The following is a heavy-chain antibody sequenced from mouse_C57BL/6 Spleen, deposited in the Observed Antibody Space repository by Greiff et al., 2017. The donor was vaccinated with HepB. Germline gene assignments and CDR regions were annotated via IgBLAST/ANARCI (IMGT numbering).Heavy chain of an antibody. J-gene: IGHJ2*01. V-gene: IGHV1-53*01. CDR3: ARSDYYGSSYDY. CDR1: GYTFTSYW. D-gene: IGHD1-1*01. CDR2: INPSNGGT. Sequence: QVQLQQSGTELVKPGASVKLSCKASGYTFTSYWMHWVKQRPGQGLEWIGNINPSNGGTNYNEKFKSKATLTVDKSSSTAYMQLSSRTSEDSAVYYCARSDYYGSSYDYWGQGTTLTVSS.